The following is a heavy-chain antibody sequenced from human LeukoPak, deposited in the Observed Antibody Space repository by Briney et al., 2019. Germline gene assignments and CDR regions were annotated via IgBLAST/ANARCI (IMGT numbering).Heavy chain of an antibody. D-gene: IGHD4-17*01. V-gene: IGHV1-69-2*01. CDR1: GYTFTDYY. CDR2: VDPEDGET. CDR3: ATDPGYGLAFDI. Sequence: ASVKISCKASGYTFTDYYMHWVLQAPGKGLEWMGRVDPEDGETIYAEKFQGRVTVTADTSTDTAYMELSSLRSEDTAAYYCATDPGYGLAFDIWGQGTMVTVSS. J-gene: IGHJ3*02.